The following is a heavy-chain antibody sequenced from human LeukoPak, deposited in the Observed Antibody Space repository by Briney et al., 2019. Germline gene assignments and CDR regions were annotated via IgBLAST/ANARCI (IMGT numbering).Heavy chain of an antibody. J-gene: IGHJ4*02. CDR1: GGSISSGGYS. D-gene: IGHD4-23*01. CDR2: IYHSGST. CDR3: ARHGGGFDY. Sequence: SETLSLTCAVSGGSISSGGYSWSWIRQPPGKGLEWIGYIYHSGSTYYNPSLKSRVTISVDRSKNQFSLKLSSVTAADTAVYYCARHGGGFDYWGQGTLVTVSS. V-gene: IGHV4-30-2*01.